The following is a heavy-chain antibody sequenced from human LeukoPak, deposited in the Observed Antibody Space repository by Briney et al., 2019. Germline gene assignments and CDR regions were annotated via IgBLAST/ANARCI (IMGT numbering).Heavy chain of an antibody. CDR1: GFTFSSYS. J-gene: IGHJ4*02. CDR3: AKDPHTTVVTYYFDY. Sequence: GGSLRLSCAASGFTFSSYSMNWVRQAPGKGLEWVSSISSSSSYIYYADSVKGRFTISRDNSKNTLYLQMNSLRAEDTAVYYCAKDPHTTVVTYYFDYWGQGTLVTVSS. V-gene: IGHV3-21*01. CDR2: ISSSSSYI. D-gene: IGHD4-23*01.